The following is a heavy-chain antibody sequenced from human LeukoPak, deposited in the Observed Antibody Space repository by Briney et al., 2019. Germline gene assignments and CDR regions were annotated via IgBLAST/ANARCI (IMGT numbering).Heavy chain of an antibody. Sequence: PSETLSLTCTVSGGSISSYYWSWIRQPPGKGLEWIGYIYYSGSTNYNPSLKSRVTISVDTSKNQFSLRLSSVTAADTAVYYCARTYYYASGSHLPLDYWGQGTLVTVSS. J-gene: IGHJ4*02. D-gene: IGHD3-10*01. CDR1: GGSISSYY. V-gene: IGHV4-59*01. CDR2: IYYSGST. CDR3: ARTYYYASGSHLPLDY.